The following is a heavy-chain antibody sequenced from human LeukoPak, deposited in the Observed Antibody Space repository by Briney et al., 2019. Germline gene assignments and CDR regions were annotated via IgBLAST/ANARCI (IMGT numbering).Heavy chain of an antibody. V-gene: IGHV3-11*03. J-gene: IGHJ3*02. CDR2: ISGGSTFT. Sequence: NPGGSLRLSCAASGVTFNDDDMNSIRQAPGRGLEWLSYISGGSTFTRYADSVKGRFTISRDNAKNSLYLQMDSLRAEDTAVYYCGRRAYSAYGHALDMWGQGTMVTVSS. CDR1: GVTFNDDD. D-gene: IGHD5-12*01. CDR3: GRRAYSAYGHALDM.